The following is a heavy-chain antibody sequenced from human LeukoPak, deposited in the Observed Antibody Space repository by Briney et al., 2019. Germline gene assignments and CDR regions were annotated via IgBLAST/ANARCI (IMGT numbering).Heavy chain of an antibody. V-gene: IGHV1-69*13. CDR1: GGTFSSYA. Sequence: SVKVSCKASGGTFSSYAISWVRQAPGQGLEWMGGIIPIFGTANYAQKFQGRVTITADESTSTAYMELSSLRSEDTAVYYCATRPRSELRYFDWSRPNWFDPWGQGTLVTVSS. CDR3: ATRPRSELRYFDWSRPNWFDP. D-gene: IGHD3-9*01. CDR2: IIPIFGTA. J-gene: IGHJ5*02.